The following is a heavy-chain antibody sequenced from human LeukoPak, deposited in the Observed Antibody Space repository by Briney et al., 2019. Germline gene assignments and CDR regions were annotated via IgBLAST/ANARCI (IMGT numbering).Heavy chain of an antibody. CDR3: AGLTMTYGDGGY. J-gene: IGHJ4*02. CDR2: ISSSSTYI. CDR1: GFTFSTYS. Sequence: GGSLRLSCAASGFTFSTYSMNWVRQAPGKGLEWVSSISSSSTYIYYADSVKGRFTISRDNSKNTLYLQMNSLRAEDTAVYYCAGLTMTYGDGGYWGQGTLVTVSS. V-gene: IGHV3-21*01. D-gene: IGHD4-17*01.